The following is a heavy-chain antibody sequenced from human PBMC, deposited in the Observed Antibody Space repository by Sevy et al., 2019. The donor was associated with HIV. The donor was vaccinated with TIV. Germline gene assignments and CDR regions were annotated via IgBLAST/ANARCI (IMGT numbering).Heavy chain of an antibody. CDR2: IDPSGST. CDR1: GYTFTTYY. Sequence: ASVKVSCKASGYTFTTYYIHWVRQAPGQGLEWMGLIDPSGSTRYAQKFQGRVSMTRDTSTTTLYMELSSLTSEDTAVYYCARDRDLSGSYLEYYYYAMDVWGQGTTVTVSS. V-gene: IGHV1-46*01. J-gene: IGHJ6*02. CDR3: ARDRDLSGSYLEYYYYAMDV. D-gene: IGHD1-26*01.